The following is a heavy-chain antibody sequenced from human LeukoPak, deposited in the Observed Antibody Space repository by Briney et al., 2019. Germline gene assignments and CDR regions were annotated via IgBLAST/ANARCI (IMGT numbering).Heavy chain of an antibody. D-gene: IGHD3-10*01. J-gene: IGHJ4*02. CDR1: GFTFNSYS. CDR2: ISSGSSYI. Sequence: GGSLRLSCAASGFTFNSYSMNWVRQAPGKGLEWVSSISSGSSYIFYADSVKGRFTISRDNAKNSLYLQMNSLRAEDTAVYYCARGESTVGFDYWGQGTLVTVSS. CDR3: ARGESTVGFDY. V-gene: IGHV3-21*01.